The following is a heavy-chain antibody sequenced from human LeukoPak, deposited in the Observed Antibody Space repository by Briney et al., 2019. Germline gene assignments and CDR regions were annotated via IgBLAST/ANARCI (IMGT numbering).Heavy chain of an antibody. D-gene: IGHD3-22*01. CDR1: GYSFTSYW. J-gene: IGHJ4*02. CDR3: ARRANYYDSSGYTFDY. V-gene: IGHV5-51*01. CDR2: IYPGDSDT. Sequence: GESLKISCKGSGYSFTSYWIGWVRQMPGKDLEWMGIIYPGDSDTRYSPSFQGQVTISADKSISTAYLQWSSLKASDTAMYYCARRANYYDSSGYTFDYWGQGTLVTVSS.